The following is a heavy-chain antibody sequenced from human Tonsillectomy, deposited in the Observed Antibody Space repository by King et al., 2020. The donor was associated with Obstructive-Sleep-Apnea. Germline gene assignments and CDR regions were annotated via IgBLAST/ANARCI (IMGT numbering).Heavy chain of an antibody. CDR3: ARDGIVRFGGWDY. CDR1: GFTFSSYS. D-gene: IGHD3-10*01. J-gene: IGHJ4*02. CDR2: ISSSSSTI. V-gene: IGHV3-48*01. Sequence: VQLVESGGGLVQPGGSLRLSCAASGFTFSSYSMNWVRQAPGKGLEWGSYISSSSSTIYYADSVKGRFTISRDNAKNSLYLQMNSLRAEDTAVYYCARDGIVRFGGWDYWGQGTLVTVSS.